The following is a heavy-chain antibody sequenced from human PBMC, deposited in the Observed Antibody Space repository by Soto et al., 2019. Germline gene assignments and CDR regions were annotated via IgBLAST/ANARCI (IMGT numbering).Heavy chain of an antibody. V-gene: IGHV3-30*18. CDR2: ISYDGSNK. D-gene: IGHD1-26*01. Sequence: VAVISYDGSNKYYADSVKGRFTISRDNSKNTLYLQMNSLRAEDTAVYYCAKDRAGATALDYWGQGTLVTVSS. J-gene: IGHJ4*02. CDR3: AKDRAGATALDY.